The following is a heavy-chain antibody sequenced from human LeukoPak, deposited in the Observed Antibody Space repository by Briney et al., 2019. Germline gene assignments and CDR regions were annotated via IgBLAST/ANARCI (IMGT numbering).Heavy chain of an antibody. CDR2: ISGSGGST. V-gene: IGHV3-23*01. Sequence: GGSLRLSCAASGFTFSRYAMSWVRQAPGKGLEWVSAISGSGGSTYYADSVKGRFTISRDNSKNTLYLQMNSLRAEDTAVYYCAISYGDNDAFDIWGQGTMVTVSS. J-gene: IGHJ3*02. CDR1: GFTFSRYA. CDR3: AISYGDNDAFDI. D-gene: IGHD4-17*01.